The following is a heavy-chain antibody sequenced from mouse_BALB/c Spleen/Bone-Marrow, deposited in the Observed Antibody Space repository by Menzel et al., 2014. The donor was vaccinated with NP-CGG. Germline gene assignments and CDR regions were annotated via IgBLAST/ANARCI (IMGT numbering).Heavy chain of an antibody. CDR2: IRSKSNNYAT. V-gene: IGHV10-1*02. Sequence: EVKLMESGGGLVQPKGSLKLSCAASGFTFNTYAMNWVRQAPGKGLEWVARIRSKSNNYATYYADSVKDRFTISRDDSQSMLYLQMNNLKTEDTAMYYCVRQNYDYAGFAYWGQGTLVTVSA. D-gene: IGHD2-4*01. J-gene: IGHJ3*01. CDR3: VRQNYDYAGFAY. CDR1: GFTFNTYA.